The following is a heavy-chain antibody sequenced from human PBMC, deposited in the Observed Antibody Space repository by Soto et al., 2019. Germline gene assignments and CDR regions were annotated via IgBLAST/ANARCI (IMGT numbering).Heavy chain of an antibody. Sequence: SETLSLTCAVYGGSFSGYYWGWIRQPPGKRVEWLGKINTTGSTNYNPSLKRRVTISVDTSKNKCSLKLSSVTAADTAVYYCARGQMATITFDFDYWGQGTLVTVSS. J-gene: IGHJ4*02. V-gene: IGHV4-34*01. CDR2: INTTGST. D-gene: IGHD5-12*01. CDR3: ARGQMATITFDFDY. CDR1: GGSFSGYY.